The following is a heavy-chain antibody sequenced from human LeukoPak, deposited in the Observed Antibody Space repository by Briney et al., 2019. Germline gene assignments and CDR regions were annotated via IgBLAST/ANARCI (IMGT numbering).Heavy chain of an antibody. Sequence: PGRSLRLSCAASGFIFSNYGMHWVRQAPGKGLEWVAVSRYDGSNKYYADSVKGRFTISRDNSKNTQYLQMNSLRAEDTAVYYCARDTSSGWYLTHWGQGTLVTVSP. V-gene: IGHV3-33*01. J-gene: IGHJ4*02. CDR2: SRYDGSNK. CDR3: ARDTSSGWYLTH. CDR1: GFIFSNYG. D-gene: IGHD6-19*01.